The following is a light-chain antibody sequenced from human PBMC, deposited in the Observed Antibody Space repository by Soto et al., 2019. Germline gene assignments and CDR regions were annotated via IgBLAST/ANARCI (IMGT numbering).Light chain of an antibody. V-gene: IGKV1-39*01. CDR2: AAS. Sequence: DIQMTQSPSSLSASVGDRVTITCRASQSISSYFNWYQQKPGKDPKLLIYAASSLQSGVPSRFSGSGSGTDFTLTISSLQPEDFATYYCQQSYSTPPTFGGGTKVEIK. J-gene: IGKJ4*02. CDR1: QSISSY. CDR3: QQSYSTPPT.